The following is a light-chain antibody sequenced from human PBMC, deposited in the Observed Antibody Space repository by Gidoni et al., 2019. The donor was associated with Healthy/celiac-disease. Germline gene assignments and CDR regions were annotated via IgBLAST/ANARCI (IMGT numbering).Light chain of an antibody. Sequence: EMVLTQSPGTLSLSPGERATRSCRASPSVSSSYLAWYQQTPGQAPRLLIHGASSRATGIPDRFSGSGSGTDFTLTISRLEPEDFAVYYCQQYGSSRATFGGGTKVEIK. J-gene: IGKJ4*01. CDR3: QQYGSSRAT. CDR1: PSVSSSY. V-gene: IGKV3-20*01. CDR2: GAS.